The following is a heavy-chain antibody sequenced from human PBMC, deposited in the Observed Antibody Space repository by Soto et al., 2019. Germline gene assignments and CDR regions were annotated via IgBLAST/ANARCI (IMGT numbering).Heavy chain of an antibody. Sequence: EVHLEESGGDLVQPGGSLRLSCAASGFTLSASWMTWVRQAPGKGLEWVANINRDGSKKSYLDSVRGRFTISRDNVGNYLYLQMDSLRADDTALYYCARDVSPGSSSLYLDAFDIWGQGTMVTVSS. CDR2: INRDGSKK. CDR1: GFTLSASW. J-gene: IGHJ3*02. V-gene: IGHV3-7*05. D-gene: IGHD6-13*01. CDR3: ARDVSPGSSSLYLDAFDI.